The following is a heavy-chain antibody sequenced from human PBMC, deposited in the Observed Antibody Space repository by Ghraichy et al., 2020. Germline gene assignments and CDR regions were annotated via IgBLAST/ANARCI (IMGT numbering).Heavy chain of an antibody. D-gene: IGHD3-22*01. Sequence: LSLTCAASGFTFATYAMSWVRQAPGKGLEWVSTFIGSGTRTYYPDSVKGRFTISRDNSKNMLYLQMNRLRAEDTAVYYCARLIFGSSGYYIDYWGQGTLVTVSS. CDR1: GFTFATYA. V-gene: IGHV3-23*01. CDR3: ARLIFGSSGYYIDY. CDR2: FIGSGTRT. J-gene: IGHJ4*02.